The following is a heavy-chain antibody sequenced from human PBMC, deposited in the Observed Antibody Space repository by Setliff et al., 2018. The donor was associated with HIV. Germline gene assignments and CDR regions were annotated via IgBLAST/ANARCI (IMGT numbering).Heavy chain of an antibody. CDR2: ISYGGGT. Sequence: LSLTCALSGYTLSSGYYWAWIRQPPGKGLEWIGRISYGGGTHYNPSLRSRVIISMDTSKNQFSLKLSSVTAADTAVYYCARDRYTYAYLDYWGQGTLVTVSS. J-gene: IGHJ4*02. CDR1: GYTLSSGYY. CDR3: ARDRYTYAYLDY. D-gene: IGHD5-18*01. V-gene: IGHV4-38-2*02.